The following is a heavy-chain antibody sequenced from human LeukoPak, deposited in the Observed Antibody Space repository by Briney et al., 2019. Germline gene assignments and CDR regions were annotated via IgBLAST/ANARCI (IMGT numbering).Heavy chain of an antibody. CDR3: ASGYSSSSGFDY. V-gene: IGHV1-2*06. CDR1: GYTFTGSY. Sequence: GASVKVSCKASGYTFTGSYMDWVRQAPGQGLEWMGLINPNSGGTNYVQKFQGRVTMTRDTSITTAYMELSRLRSDDTAVYYCASGYSSSSGFDYWGQGTLVTVSS. CDR2: INPNSGGT. D-gene: IGHD6-6*01. J-gene: IGHJ4*02.